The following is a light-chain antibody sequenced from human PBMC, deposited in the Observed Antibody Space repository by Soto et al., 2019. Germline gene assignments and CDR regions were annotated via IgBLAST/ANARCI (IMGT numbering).Light chain of an antibody. V-gene: IGKV3-15*01. CDR2: VAS. J-gene: IGKJ4*01. Sequence: EIVMTQSPGTLSVSPGERATLSCRASQSLNSNLAWYQQNPGQAPRLLIYVASTRATGIPARFSGSGSGTEFTLTISSLQSEDFAVYYCQQYNSWPLTFGGGTKVEIK. CDR1: QSLNSN. CDR3: QQYNSWPLT.